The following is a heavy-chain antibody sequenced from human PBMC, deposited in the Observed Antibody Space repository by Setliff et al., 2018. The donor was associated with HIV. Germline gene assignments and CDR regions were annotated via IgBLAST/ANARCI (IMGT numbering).Heavy chain of an antibody. CDR1: GSAFSDYS. D-gene: IGHD6-13*01. CDR3: ARGVKGIATTGKYYFDY. J-gene: IGHJ4*02. Sequence: ASVKVSCKTSGSAFSDYSIHWVRQAPGQGLEWVGRINPDSRGTNYAQTFQGRVTMTRDTSANTAYMELSRLRSDDTAVFYCARGVKGIATTGKYYFDYWGQGTLVTVSS. V-gene: IGHV1-2*06. CDR2: INPDSRGT.